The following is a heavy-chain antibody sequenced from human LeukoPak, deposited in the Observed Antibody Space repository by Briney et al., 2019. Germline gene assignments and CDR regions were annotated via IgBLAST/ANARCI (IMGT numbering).Heavy chain of an antibody. J-gene: IGHJ3*01. CDR1: GYIFGDSG. CDR2: INWNGGRT. D-gene: IGHD6-13*01. V-gene: IGHV3-20*04. CDR3: ARVQSSTWTGGAFDL. Sequence: GGSLRLSCVASGYIFGDSGLTWVRQVPGRGLEWVSGINWNGGRTDYADSVRGRFTISRDNVKNSLYLQMNSLSAEDTAFYYCARVQSSTWTGGAFDLWGQGTMVTVSS.